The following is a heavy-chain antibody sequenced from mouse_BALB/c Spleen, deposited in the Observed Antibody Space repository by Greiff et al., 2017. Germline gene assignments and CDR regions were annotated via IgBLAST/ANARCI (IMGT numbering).Heavy chain of an antibody. D-gene: IGHD2-1*01. V-gene: IGHV2-9*02. CDR3: ARDIYYGNYAMDY. CDR1: GFSLTSYG. Sequence: VMLVESGPGLVAPSQSLSITCTVSGFSLTSYGVHWVRQPPGKGLEWLGVIWAGGSTNYNSALMSRLSISKDNSKSQVFLKMNSLQTDDTAMYYCARDIYYGNYAMDYWGQGTSVTVSS. J-gene: IGHJ4*01. CDR2: IWAGGST.